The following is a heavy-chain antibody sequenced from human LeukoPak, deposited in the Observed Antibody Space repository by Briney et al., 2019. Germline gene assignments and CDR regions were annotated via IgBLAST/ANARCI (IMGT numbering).Heavy chain of an antibody. J-gene: IGHJ6*03. CDR1: GFTFDDYG. CDR3: AKEGWELLYYYYYYYMDV. D-gene: IGHD1-26*01. Sequence: GGSLRLSCAASGFTFDDYGMSWVRQAPGKGLEWVSGINWNGCSTGYADSVKGRFTISRDNAKNSLYLQMNSLRAEDTAVYYCAKEGWELLYYYYYYYMDVWGKGTTVTVSS. V-gene: IGHV3-20*04. CDR2: INWNGCST.